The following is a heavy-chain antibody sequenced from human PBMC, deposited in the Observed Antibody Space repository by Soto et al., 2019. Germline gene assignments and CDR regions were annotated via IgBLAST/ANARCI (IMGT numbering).Heavy chain of an antibody. CDR3: GRDYDVTMVRGGPGDY. Sequence: QVQLVESGGGVVQPGRSLRLSCAASGFTFSSYGMHWVRQAPGKGLEWVAVIWYDGSNKYYADSVKGRFTISRDNSKNTLYLQMNSLRAEDTAVYYCGRDYDVTMVRGGPGDYWGQGTLVTVSS. J-gene: IGHJ4*02. D-gene: IGHD3-10*01. CDR2: IWYDGSNK. CDR1: GFTFSSYG. V-gene: IGHV3-33*01.